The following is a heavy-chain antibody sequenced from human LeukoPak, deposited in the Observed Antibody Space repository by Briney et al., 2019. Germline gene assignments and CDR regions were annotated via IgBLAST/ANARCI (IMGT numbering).Heavy chain of an antibody. D-gene: IGHD3-16*02. J-gene: IGHJ4*02. CDR1: GYTFTSYD. CDR3: AIRTFYDYVWGSYRFDY. CDR2: MNPNSGNT. V-gene: IGHV1-8*03. Sequence: ASVKVSCKASGYTFTSYDINWVRQATGQGLEWMGWMNPNSGNTGYAQKFQGRVTITRNTSISTAYMELRSLRSDDTAVYYCAIRTFYDYVWGSYRFDYWGQGTLVTVSS.